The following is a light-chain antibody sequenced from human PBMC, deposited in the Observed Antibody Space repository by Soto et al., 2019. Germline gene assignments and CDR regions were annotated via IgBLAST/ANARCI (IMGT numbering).Light chain of an antibody. CDR1: QSITNN. CDR2: AAS. Sequence: DIQMTQSPSSLSASVRERVTIACRASQSITNNLNWYQQKPGKAPKLLIYAASSLQSGVPSRFSGSGSGTDFTLTISSLQPEDFATYYCQQSYSTPITFGQGTRLEIK. V-gene: IGKV1-39*01. CDR3: QQSYSTPIT. J-gene: IGKJ5*01.